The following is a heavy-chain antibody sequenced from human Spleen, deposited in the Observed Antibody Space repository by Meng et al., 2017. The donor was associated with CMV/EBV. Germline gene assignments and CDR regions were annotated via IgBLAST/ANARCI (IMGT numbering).Heavy chain of an antibody. Sequence: GESLRLSCAAAGFTFSSYAMHWVRQAPGKGLEWVAVISYDGSNKYYADSVTGRFTISRDNSKNTRYLQMNSLRAEDTAVYYCARGSSSSGRWGTPYYYGMDVWGQGTTVTVSS. CDR1: GFTFSSYA. CDR3: ARGSSSSGRWGTPYYYGMDV. V-gene: IGHV3-30-3*01. J-gene: IGHJ6*02. D-gene: IGHD6-6*01. CDR2: ISYDGSNK.